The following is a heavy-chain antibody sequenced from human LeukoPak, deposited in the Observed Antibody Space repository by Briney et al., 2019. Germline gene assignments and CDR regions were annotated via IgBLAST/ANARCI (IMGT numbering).Heavy chain of an antibody. CDR2: IYHSGST. D-gene: IGHD3-3*01. J-gene: IGHJ4*02. CDR1: GYSISSGYY. V-gene: IGHV4-38-2*01. CDR3: ARTIFGVVTTHFDY. Sequence: SETLSLTCAVSGYSISSGYYWGWIRQPPGKGLEWIGSIYHSGSTYYNPSLKSRVTISVDTSKNQFSLKLSSVTAADTAVYYCARTIFGVVTTHFDYWGQGTLVSVSS.